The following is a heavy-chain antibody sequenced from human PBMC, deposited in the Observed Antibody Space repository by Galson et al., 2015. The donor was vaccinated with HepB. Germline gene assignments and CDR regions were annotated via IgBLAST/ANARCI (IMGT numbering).Heavy chain of an antibody. V-gene: IGHV3-73*01. CDR2: IRSKANSYAT. CDR3: TRADCSSTSCYEDSMDV. Sequence: SLRLSCAASGSTFSGSAMHWVRQASGKGLEWVGRIRSKANSYATAYAASVKGRFTISRDDSKNTAYLQMNSLKTEDTAVYYCTRADCSSTSCYEDSMDVWGKGTTVTVSS. D-gene: IGHD2-2*01. J-gene: IGHJ6*03. CDR1: GSTFSGSA.